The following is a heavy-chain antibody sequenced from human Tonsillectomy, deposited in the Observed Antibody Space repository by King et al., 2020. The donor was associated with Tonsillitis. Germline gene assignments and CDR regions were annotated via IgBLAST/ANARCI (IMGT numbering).Heavy chain of an antibody. Sequence: VQLVESGGGVVQPGRSLRLSCAASGFTFGSNAMHWVRPAPGKGLEWVAVISYDGGDYFYADSVKGRFTISRDNSKNTLDLQMNSLRTDDAAGYFCARESTPAQDVVVNWLDPRGQGALGNV. CDR1: GFTFGSNA. CDR3: ARESTPAQDVVVNWLDP. CDR2: ISYDGGDY. D-gene: IGHD2-15*01. J-gene: IGHJ5*02. V-gene: IGHV3-30*07.